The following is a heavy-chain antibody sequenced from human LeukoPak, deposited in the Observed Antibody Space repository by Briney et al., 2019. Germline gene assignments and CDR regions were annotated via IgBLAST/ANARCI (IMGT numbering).Heavy chain of an antibody. Sequence: GGSLRLSCAASGFTFKNYWMHWVRQAPGKGLEWVSSISSSSSYIYYADSVKGRFTISRDNAKNSLYLQMNSLRAEDTAVYYCARAQDCGGDCYTFDYWGQGTLVTVSS. J-gene: IGHJ4*02. CDR1: GFTFKNYW. V-gene: IGHV3-21*01. CDR2: ISSSSSYI. CDR3: ARAQDCGGDCYTFDY. D-gene: IGHD2-21*02.